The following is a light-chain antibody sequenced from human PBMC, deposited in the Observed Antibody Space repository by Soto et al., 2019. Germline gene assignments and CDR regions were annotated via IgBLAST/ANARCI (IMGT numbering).Light chain of an antibody. Sequence: EIVLTQSPATLSLSPGERATLSCRASQSVITYLAWYQQKPGQAPRLLIYDTSNRATGIPARFSGSGSGTDFTLTISSLEPEDFAVYYCQQRTNWPPITFGQGTRLEIK. V-gene: IGKV3-11*01. CDR3: QQRTNWPPIT. J-gene: IGKJ5*01. CDR1: QSVITY. CDR2: DTS.